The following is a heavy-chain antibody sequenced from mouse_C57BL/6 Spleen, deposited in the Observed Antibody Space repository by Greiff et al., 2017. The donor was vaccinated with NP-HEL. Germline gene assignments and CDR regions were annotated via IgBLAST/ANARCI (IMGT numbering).Heavy chain of an antibody. V-gene: IGHV1-15*01. J-gene: IGHJ2*01. D-gene: IGHD1-1*01. CDR1: GYTFTDYE. CDR3: TRDTTVEVYFDY. CDR2: IDPETGGT. Sequence: QVQLKQSGAELVRPGASVTLSCKASGYTFTDYEMHWVKQTPVHGLEWIGAIDPETGGTAYNQKFKGKAILTADKSSSTAYMELLSLTSEDSAVYYCTRDTTVEVYFDYWGQGTTLTVSS.